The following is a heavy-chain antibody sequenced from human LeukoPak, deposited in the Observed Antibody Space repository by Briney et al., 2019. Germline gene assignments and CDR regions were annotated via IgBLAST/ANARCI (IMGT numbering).Heavy chain of an antibody. J-gene: IGHJ4*02. CDR3: ARSLNYDILTGYSYYFDY. CDR1: GYSFTSYW. V-gene: IGHV5-51*01. D-gene: IGHD3-9*01. Sequence: GESLKISCKGSGYSFTSYWIGWVRQMPGKGLEWMGIIYAGDSDTRYSPSFQGQVTISADKSISTAYLQWSSLKASDTAMYYCARSLNYDILTGYSYYFDYWGQGTLVTVSS. CDR2: IYAGDSDT.